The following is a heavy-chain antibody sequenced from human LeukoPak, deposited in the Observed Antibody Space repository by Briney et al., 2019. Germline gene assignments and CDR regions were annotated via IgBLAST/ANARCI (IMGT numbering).Heavy chain of an antibody. CDR1: GYTFTSYD. J-gene: IGHJ6*02. CDR3: ARQPSPHYDFWSGSWDYYYGMDV. CDR2: MNPNSGNT. D-gene: IGHD3-3*01. V-gene: IGHV1-8*01. Sequence: GASVKVSCKASGYTFTSYDINWVRQATGQGLEWMGWMNPNSGNTGYAQKFQGRVTMTRNTSISTAYMELSSLRSEDTAVYYCARQPSPHYDFWSGSWDYYYGMDVWGQGTTVTVS.